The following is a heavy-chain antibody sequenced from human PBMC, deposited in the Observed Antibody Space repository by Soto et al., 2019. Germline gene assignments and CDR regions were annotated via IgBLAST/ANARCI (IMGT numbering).Heavy chain of an antibody. CDR1: GFTFSSYG. CDR2: IWYDGSNK. D-gene: IGHD6-13*01. V-gene: IGHV3-33*01. J-gene: IGHJ6*02. CDR3: ARDGGSSWENDYYYYYGMDV. Sequence: GGSLRLSCAASGFTFSSYGMHWVRQAPGKGLEWVAVIWYDGSNKYYADSVKGRFTISRDNSKNTLYLQMNSLRAEDTAVYYCARDGGSSWENDYYYYYGMDVWGQGTTVTVSS.